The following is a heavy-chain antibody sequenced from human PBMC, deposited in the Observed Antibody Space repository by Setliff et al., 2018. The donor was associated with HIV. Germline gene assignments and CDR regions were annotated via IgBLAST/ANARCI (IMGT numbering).Heavy chain of an antibody. Sequence: SLRLSCAASGFTFSSHAMTWVRQAPGQGLEWVSIISGSGISTYYADSVKGRFTISRDNSRNMLYLQMNSLRAEDTALYYCATDSPSFYWGQGTLVTVSS. J-gene: IGHJ4*02. D-gene: IGHD2-2*01. CDR1: GFTFSSHA. CDR3: ATDSPSFY. CDR2: ISGSGIST. V-gene: IGHV3-23*01.